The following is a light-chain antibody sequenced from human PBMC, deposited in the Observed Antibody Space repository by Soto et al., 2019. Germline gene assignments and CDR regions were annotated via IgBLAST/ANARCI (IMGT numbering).Light chain of an antibody. CDR2: GAS. CDR1: QSVGSN. CDR3: PQYNDWPLT. V-gene: IGKV3-15*01. Sequence: EILLTQSPATLSMSPGERATLSCRASQSVGSNLAWYQQQPGQAPRLLVYGASTRATEIPARFSCSGSGTEFTLTISSLQSEDFAVYYCPQYNDWPLTFGGGTKVEIK. J-gene: IGKJ4*01.